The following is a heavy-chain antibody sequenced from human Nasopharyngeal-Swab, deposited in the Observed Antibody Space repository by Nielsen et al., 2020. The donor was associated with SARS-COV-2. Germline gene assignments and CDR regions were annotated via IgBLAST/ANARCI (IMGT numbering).Heavy chain of an antibody. CDR1: GFTFNNYN. CDR2: ISSRSGYI. V-gene: IGHV3-21*01. Sequence: GESLKISCAASGFTFNNYNFNWVRQAPGKGLEWLSSISSRSGYIYYADSVKGRFTISRDNAKNSLYLQMNSLRAEDTAVYYCARDGLDYDFWSAYFMDVWGQGTTVTVSS. J-gene: IGHJ6*02. D-gene: IGHD3-3*01. CDR3: ARDGLDYDFWSAYFMDV.